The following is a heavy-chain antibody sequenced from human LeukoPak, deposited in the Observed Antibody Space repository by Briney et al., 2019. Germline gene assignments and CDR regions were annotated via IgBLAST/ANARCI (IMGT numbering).Heavy chain of an antibody. CDR1: GLTFSSYS. V-gene: IGHV3-21*01. CDR2: ISSSSSYI. CDR3: ARSGFGFDAFDI. D-gene: IGHD3-10*01. Sequence: GGSLRLSCAASGLTFSSYSMNWVRQAPGKGLEWVSSISSSSSYIYYADSVKGRFTISRDNAKNSLYLQMNSLRAEDTAVYYCARSGFGFDAFDIWGQGTMVTVSS. J-gene: IGHJ3*02.